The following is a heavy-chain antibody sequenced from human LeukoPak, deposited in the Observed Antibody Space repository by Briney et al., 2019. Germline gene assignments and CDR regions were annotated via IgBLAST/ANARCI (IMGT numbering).Heavy chain of an antibody. J-gene: IGHJ4*02. CDR1: GGSVSSGSYY. D-gene: IGHD1-26*01. Sequence: ASETLSLTCTVSGGSVSSGSYYWSWIRQPPGKGLEWIGYIYYSGSTNYDPSLKSRVTISVDTSKNQFSLKLSSVTAADTAVYYCARAALVGATYYFDYWGQGTLVTVSS. V-gene: IGHV4-61*01. CDR2: IYYSGST. CDR3: ARAALVGATYYFDY.